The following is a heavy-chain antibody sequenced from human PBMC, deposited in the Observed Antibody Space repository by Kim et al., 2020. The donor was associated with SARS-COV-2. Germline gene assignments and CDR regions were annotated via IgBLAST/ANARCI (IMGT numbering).Heavy chain of an antibody. CDR1: GGSISSYY. CDR3: ARGRGYGDYFPDWFDP. D-gene: IGHD4-17*01. V-gene: IGHV4-59*13. CDR2: IYYSGST. J-gene: IGHJ5*02. Sequence: SETLSLTCTVSGGSISSYYWSWIRQPPGKGLEWIGYIYYSGSTNYNPSLKSRVTISVDTSKNQFSLKLSSVTAADTAVYYCARGRGYGDYFPDWFDPWGQGTLVTVSS.